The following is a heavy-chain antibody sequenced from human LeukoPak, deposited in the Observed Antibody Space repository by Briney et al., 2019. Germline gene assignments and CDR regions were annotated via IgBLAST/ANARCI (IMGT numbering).Heavy chain of an antibody. D-gene: IGHD2-21*01. V-gene: IGHV3-30-3*01. CDR2: ISYDGYDK. CDR3: ARDFFPIVDSTWYEIGY. CDR1: GFTFNDYA. Sequence: GGSLRLSCAASGFTFNDYALYWVRQAPGKGLEWVTLISYDGYDKSYADSVRGRFTISRDNSRNTLYLQMDSLRSEDTAVYYCARDFFPIVDSTWYEIGYWGQGTLVTVSS. J-gene: IGHJ4*02.